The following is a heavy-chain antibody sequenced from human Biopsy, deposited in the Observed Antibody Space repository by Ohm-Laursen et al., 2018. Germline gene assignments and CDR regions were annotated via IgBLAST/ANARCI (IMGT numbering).Heavy chain of an antibody. CDR1: GFNYNIYG. Sequence: SLRLSCAASGFNYNIYGMHWVRQAPGKGLEWVSGISWNSGSIGYADSVKGRFTISRDNAKNSLYLQMNSLRAEDTALYYCAKDRRAVAGYDAFDIWGQGTMVTVSS. D-gene: IGHD6-19*01. CDR2: ISWNSGSI. V-gene: IGHV3-9*01. CDR3: AKDRRAVAGYDAFDI. J-gene: IGHJ3*02.